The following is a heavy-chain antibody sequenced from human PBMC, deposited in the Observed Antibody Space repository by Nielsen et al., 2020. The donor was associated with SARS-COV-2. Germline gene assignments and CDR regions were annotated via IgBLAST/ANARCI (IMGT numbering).Heavy chain of an antibody. D-gene: IGHD4-17*01. J-gene: IGHJ2*01. CDR2: INEDGGDK. CDR3: ARCRRPYQLFSGDYYWYFDL. Sequence: GESLKISCVASGFTFSHYAMHWVRQAPGKGLEWVANINEDGGDKYYVDSVKGRFTISRDNAKNSLYLQMSTLMAEDTAVYYCARCRRPYQLFSGDYYWYFDLWGRGTLVTVSS. V-gene: IGHV3-7*01. CDR1: GFTFSHYA.